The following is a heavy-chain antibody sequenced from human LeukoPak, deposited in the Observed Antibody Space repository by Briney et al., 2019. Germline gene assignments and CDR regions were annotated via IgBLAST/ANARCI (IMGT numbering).Heavy chain of an antibody. J-gene: IGHJ4*02. CDR1: GGSISSYY. CDR2: IYYSGST. CDR3: ARLIAAYYYDSSGYFDY. D-gene: IGHD3-22*01. V-gene: IGHV4-59*01. Sequence: SETLSLTCTVSGGSISSYYWSWIRQPPGKGLEWIGYIYYSGSTNYNPSLKSRVTISVDTSKSQFSLKLSSVTAADTAVYYCARLIAAYYYDSSGYFDYWGQGTLVTVSS.